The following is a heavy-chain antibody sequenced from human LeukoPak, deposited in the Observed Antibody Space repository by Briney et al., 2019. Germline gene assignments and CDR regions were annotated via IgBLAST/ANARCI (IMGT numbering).Heavy chain of an antibody. V-gene: IGHV3-30*02. CDR1: GFTFSVYS. D-gene: IGHD6-19*01. CDR2: IRYDGSDK. J-gene: IGHJ4*02. CDR3: AKSIAVAGLGGGRTFDY. Sequence: GGSLRLSCAASGFTFSVYSMHWVRQAPGKGLEWVAFIRYDGSDKYYADSVKGRFTISRDNSENTLYVQMNSLRVEDTAVYDSAKSIAVAGLGGGRTFDYWGQGTLVTVSS.